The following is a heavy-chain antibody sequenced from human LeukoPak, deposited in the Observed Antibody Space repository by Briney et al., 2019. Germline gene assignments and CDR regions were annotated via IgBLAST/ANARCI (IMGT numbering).Heavy chain of an antibody. Sequence: GGSLRLSCAASGLTFTSYWMTWVRQAPGKGLEWVANTKHDGSERYYVDSVKGRFTISRDNVKNSPFLQMDSLRAEDTAVYYCARGGLYGDYYFDYWGQGTLVTVTS. CDR1: GLTFTSYW. CDR2: TKHDGSER. J-gene: IGHJ4*02. D-gene: IGHD2-21*02. V-gene: IGHV3-7*04. CDR3: ARGGLYGDYYFDY.